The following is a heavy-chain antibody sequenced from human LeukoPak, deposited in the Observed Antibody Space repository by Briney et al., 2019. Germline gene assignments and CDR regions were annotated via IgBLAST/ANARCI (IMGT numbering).Heavy chain of an antibody. CDR1: GFTFSSYE. Sequence: GGSLRLSCAASGFTFSSYEMNWVRQAPGTGLEWVSYISSSGSTIYYADSVKGRFTISRDNAKHSLYLQMNSLRAEDTAVYYCARDGLRRGTYYYYTDVWGKGITVTVSS. CDR2: ISSSGSTI. J-gene: IGHJ6*03. CDR3: ARDGLRRGTYYYYTDV. V-gene: IGHV3-48*03. D-gene: IGHD4-17*01.